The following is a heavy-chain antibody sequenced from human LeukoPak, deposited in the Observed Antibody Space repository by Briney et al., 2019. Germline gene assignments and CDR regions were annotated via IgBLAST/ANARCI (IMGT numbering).Heavy chain of an antibody. D-gene: IGHD3-9*01. CDR3: ARDSNGLYDILDC. CDR2: IYTCGST. V-gene: IGHV4-61*02. CDR1: GGYISSGSYY. Sequence: SETLFLTCTVPGGYISSGSYYWSWMRQPAGKGLEWTERIYTCGSTNYNPSLKSRVTISVDTSKNQFSLKLSSVTAADTAVYYCARDSNGLYDILDCWGQGTLVTVSS. J-gene: IGHJ4*02.